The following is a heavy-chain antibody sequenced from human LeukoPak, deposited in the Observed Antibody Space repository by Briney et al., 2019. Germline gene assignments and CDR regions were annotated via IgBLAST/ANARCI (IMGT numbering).Heavy chain of an antibody. CDR2: ISYDGSNK. CDR1: GFTSSSYA. CDR3: ARVGDSSSLYSYYFDY. D-gene: IGHD6-6*01. J-gene: IGHJ4*02. V-gene: IGHV3-30-3*01. Sequence: PGRSLRLSCAASGFTSSSYAMHWVRQAPGKGLEWVAVISYDGSNKYYADSVKGRFTISRDNSKNTLYLQMNSLRAEDTAVYYCARVGDSSSLYSYYFDYWGQGTLVTVSS.